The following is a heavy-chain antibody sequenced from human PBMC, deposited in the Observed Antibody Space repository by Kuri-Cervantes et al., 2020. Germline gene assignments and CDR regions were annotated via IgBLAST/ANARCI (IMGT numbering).Heavy chain of an antibody. D-gene: IGHD6-6*01. CDR3: ARDKPYSSSSVLRIDL. V-gene: IGHV1-18*04. Sequence: ASVKVSCKASGYTFSTYGFTWVRQVPGQGLEWMGWISAFNGHTAYAQKFKGRITMTTDTSTDTVYMELRSLRSDDTAIYYCARDKPYSSSSVLRIDLWGQGTLVTVSS. CDR1: GYTFSTYG. CDR2: ISAFNGHT. J-gene: IGHJ5*02.